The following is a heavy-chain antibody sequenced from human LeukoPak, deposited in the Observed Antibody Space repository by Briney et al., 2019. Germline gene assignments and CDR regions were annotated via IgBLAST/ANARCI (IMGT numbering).Heavy chain of an antibody. V-gene: IGHV3-30*18. CDR1: GFTLSSCG. D-gene: IGHD3-10*01. J-gene: IGHJ4*02. CDR2: ITYDGITT. Sequence: PGTSLRLSCAASGFTLSSCGMHWVRQAPGKGLEWVAVITYDGITTYFDDSVKGRFTISRDTSKSMLYLQMNSLRPEDTAVHYCVKEQSSGNYRTADFWGQGTLVTVSS. CDR3: VKEQSSGNYRTADF.